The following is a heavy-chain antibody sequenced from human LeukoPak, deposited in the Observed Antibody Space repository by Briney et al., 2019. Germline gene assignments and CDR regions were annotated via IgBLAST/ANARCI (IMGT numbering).Heavy chain of an antibody. D-gene: IGHD5-18*01. CDR1: GFTFSIYA. J-gene: IGHJ4*02. Sequence: GGSLRLSCAASGFTFSIYAMSWVRQAPGKGLEWVSVISGSGGSTYYADSVKGRFTISRDISKNTLHLQMNSLRAEDTAVYYCARDQYSYAHAAHWGQGTLVTVSS. CDR2: ISGSGGST. CDR3: ARDQYSYAHAAH. V-gene: IGHV3-23*01.